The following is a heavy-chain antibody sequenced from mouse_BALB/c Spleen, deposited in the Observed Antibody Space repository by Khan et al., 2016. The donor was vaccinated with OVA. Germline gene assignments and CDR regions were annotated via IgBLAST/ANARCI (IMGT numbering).Heavy chain of an antibody. Sequence: QVQLQQSGPELVKPGASVRISCKASGYTFTNYYIHWIKQRPGQGLEWIGWIYPGNVNTKYNEKFKGKATLTADKSSSPAYMQLSSLTSEDSAFYFCAREGYYGNYRAWFRYWGQGTLVTVSA. CDR1: GYTFTNYY. D-gene: IGHD2-1*01. CDR3: AREGYYGNYRAWFRY. CDR2: IYPGNVNT. V-gene: IGHV1S56*01. J-gene: IGHJ3*01.